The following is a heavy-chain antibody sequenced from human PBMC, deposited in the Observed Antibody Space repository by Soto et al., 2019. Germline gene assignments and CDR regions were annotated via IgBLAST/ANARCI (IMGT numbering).Heavy chain of an antibody. CDR3: ATDPLARPGDFHS. D-gene: IGHD1-1*01. CDR2: FDPEDGET. Sequence: ASVKVSCKGSVYTLTELSMHELRQAPGKGLEWMGGFDPEDGETIYARKLQGRVTMTEDTSTDTADIELDSLTSRDTAGDYRATDPLARPGDFHSWGKGKLVTAS. CDR1: VYTLTELS. J-gene: IGHJ4*02. V-gene: IGHV1-24*01.